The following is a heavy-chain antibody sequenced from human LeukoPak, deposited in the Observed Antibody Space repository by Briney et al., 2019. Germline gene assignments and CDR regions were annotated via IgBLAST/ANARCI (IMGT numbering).Heavy chain of an antibody. CDR1: GFTLSTYW. J-gene: IGHJ3*02. Sequence: GGSLRLSCAASGFTLSTYWMHWVHQAPGKGLEWVSAISGSGGSTYYADSVKGRFTISRDNSKNTLYLQMNSLRAKDTAVYYCAKAINPFGDYPIPIPVAFDIWGQGTMVTVSS. CDR2: ISGSGGST. D-gene: IGHD4-17*01. V-gene: IGHV3-23*01. CDR3: AKAINPFGDYPIPIPVAFDI.